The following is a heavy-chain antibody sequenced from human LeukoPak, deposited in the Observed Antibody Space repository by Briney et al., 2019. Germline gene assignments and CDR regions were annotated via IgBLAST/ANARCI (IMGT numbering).Heavy chain of an antibody. CDR3: ATGTMVRGVITDIDY. V-gene: IGHV3-23*01. Sequence: PGGSLRLSCAASGFTFSSYAMSWVRQAPGKGLEWVSAISGSGGSTYYADSVKGRFTISRDNSKNTLFLQMNSLRAEDTAVYYCATGTMVRGVITDIDYWGQGTLVTVSS. D-gene: IGHD3-10*01. CDR1: GFTFSSYA. CDR2: ISGSGGST. J-gene: IGHJ4*02.